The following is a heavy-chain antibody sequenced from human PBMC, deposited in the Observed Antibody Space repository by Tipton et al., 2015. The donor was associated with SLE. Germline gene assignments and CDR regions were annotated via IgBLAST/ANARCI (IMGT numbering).Heavy chain of an antibody. J-gene: IGHJ3*02. CDR2: INPSGDTT. D-gene: IGHD3-10*01. Sequence: QLVQSGAEVKKPGASLKVSCKASESTFNDYYVHWVRQAPGQGLEWVGIINPSGDTTTYVQKFQDRITMTRDTSTSTVYMELNGLRSDDSAVYYCARDPRGGDAFDIWGQGTMVTVSS. CDR1: ESTFNDYY. CDR3: ARDPRGGDAFDI. V-gene: IGHV1-46*02.